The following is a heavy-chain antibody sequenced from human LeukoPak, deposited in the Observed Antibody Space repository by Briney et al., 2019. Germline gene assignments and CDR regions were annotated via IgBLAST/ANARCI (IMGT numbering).Heavy chain of an antibody. V-gene: IGHV4-38-2*02. J-gene: IGHJ4*02. CDR2: IYHTGST. D-gene: IGHD6-19*01. CDR1: SYSINSNYY. Sequence: SETLSLICSVSSYSINSNYYWGWIRQSPGKGLEWIGSIYHTGSTYYNPSLKSRVTISLDASNKQFSLRLRSVTAADTAVYYCARGSHPVTGTLGGYFDPWGQGTLVTVSS. CDR3: ARGSHPVTGTLGGYFDP.